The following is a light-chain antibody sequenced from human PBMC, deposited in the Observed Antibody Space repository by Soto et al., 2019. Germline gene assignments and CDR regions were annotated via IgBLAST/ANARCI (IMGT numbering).Light chain of an antibody. Sequence: DIQMTQSPSSLSASVGDRVTITCRASQSISSYLSWYQQKPGKAPKLLIYAASSLQSGVPSRFSGSGSGTDFTLTISSLQPEHFATYYCQQSYSTPSITFGQGTRLEIK. CDR3: QQSYSTPSIT. J-gene: IGKJ5*01. V-gene: IGKV1-39*01. CDR2: AAS. CDR1: QSISSY.